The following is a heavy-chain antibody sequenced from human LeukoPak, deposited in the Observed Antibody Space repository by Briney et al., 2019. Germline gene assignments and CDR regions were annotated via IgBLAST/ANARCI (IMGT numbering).Heavy chain of an antibody. D-gene: IGHD3-9*01. CDR3: ARDILTGYKYYYYGMDV. CDR1: GYTFTSYG. CDR2: ISACNGNT. V-gene: IGHV1-18*01. J-gene: IGHJ6*02. Sequence: ASVKVSCKASGYTFTSYGTSWVRQAPGQGLEWMGWISACNGNTNYAQKLQGRVTMTTDTSTSTAYMELRSLRSDDTAVYYCARDILTGYKYYYYGMDVWGQGTTVTVSS.